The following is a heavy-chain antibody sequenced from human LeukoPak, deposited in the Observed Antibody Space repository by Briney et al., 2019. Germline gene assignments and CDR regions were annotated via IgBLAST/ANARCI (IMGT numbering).Heavy chain of an antibody. Sequence: GGSLRLSCAASGFTFSSYPMSWVRQAPGKGLEWVSVIYSGGSTYYADSVKGRFTISRDNSKNTLYLQMNSLRAEDTAVYYCARAPSAILAHDYWGQGTLVTVSS. D-gene: IGHD1-26*01. CDR3: ARAPSAILAHDY. J-gene: IGHJ4*02. CDR1: GFTFSSYP. V-gene: IGHV3-66*01. CDR2: IYSGGST.